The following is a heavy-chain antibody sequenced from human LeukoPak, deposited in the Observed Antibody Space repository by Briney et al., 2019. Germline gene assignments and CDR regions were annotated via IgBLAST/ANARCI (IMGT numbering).Heavy chain of an antibody. CDR3: SRGDHYCSGGSCRHLDY. J-gene: IGHJ4*02. CDR1: GGSISSYY. D-gene: IGHD2-15*01. CDR2: LYYSGST. Sequence: SETLSLTCTVSGGSISSYYCSWIRHPPGKGLEEIGYLYYSGSTNYNPSLKSRVTISVDTSKNQISLKLSSVIASDTAVDYCSRGDHYCSGGSCRHLDYWGQGTLVTVSS. V-gene: IGHV4-59*13.